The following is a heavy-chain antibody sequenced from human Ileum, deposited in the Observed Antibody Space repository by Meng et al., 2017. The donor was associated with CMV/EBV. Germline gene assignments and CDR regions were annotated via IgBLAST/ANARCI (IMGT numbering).Heavy chain of an antibody. CDR3: ARWGDEGGNFGFDY. Sequence: GESLKISCAVSRFTFSTHWMTWVRQAPGKGLEWVANIKQDGSEKHYVDSVKGRFTISRDNAKNSLYLQMNSLRAEDTAVYYCARWGDEGGNFGFDYWGQGALVTVSS. V-gene: IGHV3-7*01. D-gene: IGHD3-3*02. CDR1: RFTFSTHW. CDR2: IKQDGSEK. J-gene: IGHJ4*02.